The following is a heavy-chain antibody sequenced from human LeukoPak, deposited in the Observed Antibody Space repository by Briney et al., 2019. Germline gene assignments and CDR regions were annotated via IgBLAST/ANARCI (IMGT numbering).Heavy chain of an antibody. D-gene: IGHD3-10*01. V-gene: IGHV3-23*01. J-gene: IGHJ4*02. CDR1: GFTFINYG. CDR2: ITATSSST. CDR3: AKLFESGTYNNLFHY. Sequence: GGTLRLSCAASGFTFINYGMTWVRQAPGKGVEWVSAITATSSSTHDGDSVQGRFTNSRDNSKNTLYLQMNSLRPEDTAIYYCAKLFESGTYNNLFHYWGQGTLVTVFS.